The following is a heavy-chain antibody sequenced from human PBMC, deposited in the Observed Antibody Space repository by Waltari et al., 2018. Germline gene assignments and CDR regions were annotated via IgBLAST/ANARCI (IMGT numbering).Heavy chain of an antibody. V-gene: IGHV1-69*13. J-gene: IGHJ3*02. Sequence: QVQLVQSGAEVKKPGSSVKVSCKASGGTFSSYAISWVRQAPGQGLEWMGGIIPSFCTANYAQKCQGRVTITADESTSTAYMELSSLRSEDTAVYYCARDPRGDQQLVPGAFDIWGQGTMVTVSS. CDR1: GGTFSSYA. D-gene: IGHD6-6*01. CDR3: ARDPRGDQQLVPGAFDI. CDR2: IIPSFCTA.